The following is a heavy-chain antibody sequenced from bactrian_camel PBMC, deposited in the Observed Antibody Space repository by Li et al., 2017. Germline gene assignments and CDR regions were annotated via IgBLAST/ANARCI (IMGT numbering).Heavy chain of an antibody. D-gene: IGHD6*01. J-gene: IGHJ6*01. Sequence: HVQLVESGGGSVQAGESLRLSCVASGFADSNFYMAWFRQVPGREREGVAVIDSDGDIAYADSLKGRFTISADNAKNMFYLQMNSLKPEDTAMYYCAAEGARQSRDGKCSIRPPGFGVRGRGTQVTVS. CDR2: IDSDGDI. CDR3: AAEGARQSRDGKCSIRPPGFGV. V-gene: IGHV3S9*01. CDR1: GFADSNFY.